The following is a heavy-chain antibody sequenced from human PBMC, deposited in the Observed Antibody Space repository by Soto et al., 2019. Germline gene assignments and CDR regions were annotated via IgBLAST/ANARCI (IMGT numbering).Heavy chain of an antibody. CDR3: ARQGYGDLYNWFDP. J-gene: IGHJ5*02. CDR2: IYYSGNT. V-gene: IGHV4-39*01. D-gene: IGHD4-17*01. Sequence: PSETLSLTCTVSGGSISSSSYYWGWIRQSPGKGLEWIGTIYYSGNTYYNPSLKSRVTISVATSKNQFSLKLSSVTAADTAVYYCARQGYGDLYNWFDPWGQGTLVTVSS. CDR1: GGSISSSSYY.